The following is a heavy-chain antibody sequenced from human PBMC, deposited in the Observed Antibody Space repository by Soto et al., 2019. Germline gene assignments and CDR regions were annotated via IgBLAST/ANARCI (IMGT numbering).Heavy chain of an antibody. Sequence: SETLSLTCTVSGGSISSYYWSWIRQHPGKGLEWIGYIYYSGSTNYNPSLKSRVTISVDTSKNQFSLKLSSVTAADTAVYYCARGFFGERNYYDSSGYYYDYWGQGTLVTVSS. CDR2: IYYSGST. CDR3: ARGFFGERNYYDSSGYYYDY. J-gene: IGHJ4*02. D-gene: IGHD3-22*01. CDR1: GGSISSYY. V-gene: IGHV4-59*01.